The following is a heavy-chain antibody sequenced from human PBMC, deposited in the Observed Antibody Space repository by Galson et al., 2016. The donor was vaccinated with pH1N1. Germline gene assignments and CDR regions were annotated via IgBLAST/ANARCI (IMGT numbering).Heavy chain of an antibody. CDR2: IYNSGST. V-gene: IGHV4-61*02. CDR3: ATRMEGAALEYFQE. D-gene: IGHD2-15*01. Sequence: TLSLTCTVSGGSIRSDSHYWSWVRQPAGKGLEWIGRIYNSGSTNYNPSLKSRLTISVDTSKNQFSLKLNSVTAADTAVYYCATRMEGAALEYFQEWGQGTLVTVSS. CDR1: GGSIRSDSHY. J-gene: IGHJ1*01.